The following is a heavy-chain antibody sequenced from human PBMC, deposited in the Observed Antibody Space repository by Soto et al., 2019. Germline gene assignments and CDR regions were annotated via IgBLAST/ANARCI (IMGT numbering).Heavy chain of an antibody. D-gene: IGHD3-3*01. CDR2: IYSGGST. J-gene: IGHJ6*02. V-gene: IGHV3-66*04. Sequence: PGGSLRLSCAASGFTVSSNYMSWVRQAPGKGLEWVSLIYSGGSTYYADSVKGRFTISRDNSKNTLYLQMNSLRAEDTAVYYCARHPPYYDFQLVVWGQGTTVTVP. CDR3: ARHPPYYDFQLVV. CDR1: GFTVSSNY.